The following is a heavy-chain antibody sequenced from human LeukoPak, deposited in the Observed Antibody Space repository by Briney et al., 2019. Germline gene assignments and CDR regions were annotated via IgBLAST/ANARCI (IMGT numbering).Heavy chain of an antibody. CDR2: IIPIFGTT. Sequence: GASVKVSCKASGGTFNSYAISWVRQAPGQGREWMGDIIPIFGTTNYAQKFQGRVTITADESTNTAYMELSSLRSEDTALYYCASGGVVGAHFDYWGQGTLVTVSS. V-gene: IGHV1-69*13. J-gene: IGHJ4*02. CDR3: ASGGVVGAHFDY. CDR1: GGTFNSYA. D-gene: IGHD1-26*01.